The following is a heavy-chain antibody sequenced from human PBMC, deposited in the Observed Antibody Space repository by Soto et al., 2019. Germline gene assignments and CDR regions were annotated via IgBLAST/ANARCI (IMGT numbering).Heavy chain of an antibody. CDR1: GGSISSGDYY. V-gene: IGHV4-30-4*01. CDR2: IYYSGST. Sequence: QVQLQESGPGLVKPSQTLSLTCTVSGGSISSGDYYWSWIRQPLGKGLEWIGYIYYSGSTYYNPSLKSRVTISVDTSKNQFSLKLSSVTAADTAVYYCARVGIYDSSGYSIDYWGQGTLVTVSS. J-gene: IGHJ4*02. CDR3: ARVGIYDSSGYSIDY. D-gene: IGHD3-22*01.